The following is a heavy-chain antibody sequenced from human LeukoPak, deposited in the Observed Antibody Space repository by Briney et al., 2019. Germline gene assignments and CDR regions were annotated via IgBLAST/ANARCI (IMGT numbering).Heavy chain of an antibody. CDR2: IYHSGST. CDR1: GGSISSSNW. D-gene: IGHD3-10*01. Sequence: PSETLSLTCAVSGGSISSSNWWSWVRQPPGKGLEWIGEIYHSGSTNYNPSPKSRVTISVDKSKNQFSLKLSSVTAADTAVYYCASFSSHYYGSGTTTDLNYWGQGTLVTVSS. J-gene: IGHJ4*02. V-gene: IGHV4-4*02. CDR3: ASFSSHYYGSGTTTDLNY.